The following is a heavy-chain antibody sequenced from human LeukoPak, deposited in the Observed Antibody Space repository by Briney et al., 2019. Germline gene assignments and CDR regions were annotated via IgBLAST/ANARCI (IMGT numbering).Heavy chain of an antibody. Sequence: ASVKVSCKASGYTFTGYYMHWVRQAPGQGLEWMGWINPNSGGTNYAQKFQGWVTMTRDTSISTAYMELSRLRSDDTAVYYCARDGCSSTSCSINWDDYYYGMDVWGQGTTVTVSS. V-gene: IGHV1-2*04. J-gene: IGHJ6*02. CDR1: GYTFTGYY. CDR3: ARDGCSSTSCSINWDDYYYGMDV. CDR2: INPNSGGT. D-gene: IGHD2-2*01.